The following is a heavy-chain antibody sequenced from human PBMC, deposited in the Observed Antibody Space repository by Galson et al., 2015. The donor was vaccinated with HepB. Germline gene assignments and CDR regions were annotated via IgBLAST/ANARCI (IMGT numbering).Heavy chain of an antibody. CDR2: ISSSSSTI. CDR1: GFTFSSYS. J-gene: IGHJ4*02. Sequence: SLRLSCAASGFTFSSYSMNWVRQAPGKGLEWVSYISSSSSTIYYADSVKGRFTISRDNAKNSLYLQMNSLRDEDTAVYYCARDEYEDLGWRTHEKFDYWGQGTLVTVSS. CDR3: ARDEYEDLGWRTHEKFDY. V-gene: IGHV3-48*02. D-gene: IGHD5-24*01.